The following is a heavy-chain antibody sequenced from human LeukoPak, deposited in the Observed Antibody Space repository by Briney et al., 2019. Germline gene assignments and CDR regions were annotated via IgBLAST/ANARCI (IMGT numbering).Heavy chain of an antibody. CDR2: ISSTSSYT. V-gene: IGHV3-11*06. CDR3: ARVDGRYYYFYGMDV. CDR1: GFIFSDYY. Sequence: GGSLRLSCAASGFIFSDYYMSWIRQAPGKGLEWVSYISSTSSYTAYADSVKGRFTISRDNAKNSLYLQMNSLTAEDTAVYYCARVDGRYYYFYGMDVWGQGTTVTVSS. J-gene: IGHJ6*02.